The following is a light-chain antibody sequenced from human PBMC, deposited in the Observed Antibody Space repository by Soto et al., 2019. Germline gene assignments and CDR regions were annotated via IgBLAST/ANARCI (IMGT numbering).Light chain of an antibody. Sequence: EIVMTQSPATLSVSPGERATLSCRASQSVSSNLAWYQHKPGQAPRLLIFGASTRATGIPARFSGSGSGTDFILTISSLQSEDFAVYYCQQYIHYVTFGQGTRLEIK. CDR3: QQYIHYVT. V-gene: IGKV3-15*01. CDR2: GAS. J-gene: IGKJ5*01. CDR1: QSVSSN.